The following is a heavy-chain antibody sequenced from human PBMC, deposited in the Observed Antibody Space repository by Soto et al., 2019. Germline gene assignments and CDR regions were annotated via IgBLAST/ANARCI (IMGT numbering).Heavy chain of an antibody. D-gene: IGHD6-13*01. CDR1: GGSVSSSSYY. V-gene: IGHV4-39*01. CDR3: ARHNDFSSSWYRFDY. CDR2: IYYSGST. Sequence: PSETLSLTCTVSGGSVSSSSYYWGWIRQPPGKGLEWIASIYYSGSTYYNPSLKSRVTVSVDTSKNQSSLKLSSVTAADTAVYYCARHNDFSSSWYRFDYWGQGTLVTVSS. J-gene: IGHJ4*02.